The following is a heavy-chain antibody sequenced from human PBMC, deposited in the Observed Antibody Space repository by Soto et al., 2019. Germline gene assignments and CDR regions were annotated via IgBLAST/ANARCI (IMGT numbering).Heavy chain of an antibody. CDR3: AEDPRYNWNYGYYYYMDV. CDR1: GFTFSSYG. J-gene: IGHJ6*03. CDR2: ISYDGSNK. Sequence: GGSLRLSCAASGFTFSSYGMHWVRQAPGKGLEWVAVISYDGSNKYYADSVKVRFTISRDNSKNTLYLQMNSLRAEDTAVYYCAEDPRYNWNYGYYYYMDVWGKGTTVTVSS. V-gene: IGHV3-30*18. D-gene: IGHD1-7*01.